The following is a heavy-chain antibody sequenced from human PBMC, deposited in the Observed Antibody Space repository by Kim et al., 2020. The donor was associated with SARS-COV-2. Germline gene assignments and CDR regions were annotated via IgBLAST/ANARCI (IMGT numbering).Heavy chain of an antibody. J-gene: IGHJ4*02. CDR2: ITGGGGNT. V-gene: IGHV3-23*01. D-gene: IGHD3-16*02. Sequence: GGSLRLSCTASGFSFSRYAMSWVRQAPGKGLEWVSTITGGGGNTYYEDSLKGRFTISRDNSKNTLYLQMNSLRAEDTALYYCAKGPDYIWGSYRSTPGYWGQGTLVTVSS. CDR3: AKGPDYIWGSYRSTPGY. CDR1: GFSFSRYA.